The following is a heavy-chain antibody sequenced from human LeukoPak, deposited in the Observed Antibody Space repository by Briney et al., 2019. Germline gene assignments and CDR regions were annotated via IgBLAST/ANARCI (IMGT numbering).Heavy chain of an antibody. J-gene: IGHJ4*02. CDR1: GGSISSSSYY. CDR3: ARGYYFDY. CDR2: IYYSGST. Sequence: PSETLSLTCTVSGGSISSSSYYWGWIRQPPGKGLEWIGYIYYSGSTNYNPSLKSRVTISVDTSKNQFSLKLSSVTAADTAVYYCARGYYFDYWGQGTLVTVSS. V-gene: IGHV4-61*05.